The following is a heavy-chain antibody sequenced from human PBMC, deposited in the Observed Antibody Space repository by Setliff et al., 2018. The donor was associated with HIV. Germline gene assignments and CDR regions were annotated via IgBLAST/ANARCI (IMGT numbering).Heavy chain of an antibody. Sequence: SETLSLTCTVSGGSISSYYWSWIRQPPGKGLEWIGYIYYSGSTNYNPSLKSRVTISVDTSKNQFSLKLSSVTAADTAVYYCARGALGPTVTSYYYYYMDVWGKGTTVTVSS. CDR1: GGSISSYY. CDR2: IYYSGST. CDR3: ARGALGPTVTSYYYYYMDV. J-gene: IGHJ6*03. D-gene: IGHD4-17*01. V-gene: IGHV4-59*01.